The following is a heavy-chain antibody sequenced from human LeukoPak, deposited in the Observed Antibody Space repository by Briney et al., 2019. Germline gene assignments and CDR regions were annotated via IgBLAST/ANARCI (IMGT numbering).Heavy chain of an antibody. J-gene: IGHJ4*02. CDR1: GGSISSYY. Sequence: SETLSLTCTVSGGSISSYYWSWIRQPPGKGLEWIGYIYTSGSTNYNPSLKSRVTMSVDTSKNQFSLKLSSVTAADTAVYYCAREWRVTMIVVVIDYWGQGTLVTASS. D-gene: IGHD3-22*01. CDR2: IYTSGST. CDR3: AREWRVTMIVVVIDY. V-gene: IGHV4-4*08.